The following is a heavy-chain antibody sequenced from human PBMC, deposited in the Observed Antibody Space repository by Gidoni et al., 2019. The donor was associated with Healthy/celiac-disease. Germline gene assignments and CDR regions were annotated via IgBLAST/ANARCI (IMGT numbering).Heavy chain of an antibody. Sequence: EVQLVESGGGLVQPGGSLKLSCAASGFTFSGAAMHWVRQASGKGLEWVGRIRSKANSYATAYAASVKGRFTISRDDSKNTAYLQMNSLKTEDTAVYYCTRHSSAPTAGGRITMIADWGQGTLVTVSS. CDR1: GFTFSGAA. CDR3: TRHSSAPTAGGRITMIAD. J-gene: IGHJ4*02. CDR2: IRSKANSYAT. V-gene: IGHV3-73*02. D-gene: IGHD3-22*01.